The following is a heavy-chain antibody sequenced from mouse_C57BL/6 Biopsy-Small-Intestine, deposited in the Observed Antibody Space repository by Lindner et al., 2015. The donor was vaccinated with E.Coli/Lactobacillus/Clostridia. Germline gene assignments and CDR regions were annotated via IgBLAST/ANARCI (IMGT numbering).Heavy chain of an antibody. Sequence: VQLQESGGGLVKPGGSLKLSCAASGFTFSSYAMSWVRQTPEKRLEWVATISDGGSYTYYPDNVKGRFTISRDNAKNNLYLQMSHLKSEDTAMYYCARDHYGFDYWGQGTTLTVSS. J-gene: IGHJ2*01. CDR1: GFTFSSYA. CDR3: ARDHYGFDY. V-gene: IGHV5-4*01. D-gene: IGHD1-1*01. CDR2: ISDGGSYT.